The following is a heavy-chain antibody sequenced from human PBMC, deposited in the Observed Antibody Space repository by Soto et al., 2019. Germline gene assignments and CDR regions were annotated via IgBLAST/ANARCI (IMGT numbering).Heavy chain of an antibody. D-gene: IGHD3-10*01. J-gene: IGHJ6*02. Sequence: VSSVKVSCKASGGTFSSYAISWVRQAPGQGLEWMGGIIPIFGTANYAQKFQGRVTITADESTSTAYMELSSLRSEDTAVYYCARVVYRFGVGRNYYYGMDVWGQGTTVIVSS. CDR3: ARVVYRFGVGRNYYYGMDV. V-gene: IGHV1-69*13. CDR1: GGTFSSYA. CDR2: IIPIFGTA.